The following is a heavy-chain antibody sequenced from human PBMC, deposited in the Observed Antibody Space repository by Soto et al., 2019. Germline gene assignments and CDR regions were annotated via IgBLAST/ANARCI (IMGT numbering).Heavy chain of an antibody. CDR1: GVAFSNYD. D-gene: IGHD3-10*01. J-gene: IGHJ5*02. V-gene: IGHV3-23*01. CDR2: ISHIGISR. Sequence: EVQLLESGGDLVQPGGSLRLSCAASGVAFSNYDMNWVRQAPGKGLEWVSSISHIGISRYYADSVKGRFTISRDNAKNTLYLQMNSLRVEDTAVYYCAKGSWIHHGSEGGNWLDPWGQGTLVTVSP. CDR3: AKGSWIHHGSEGGNWLDP.